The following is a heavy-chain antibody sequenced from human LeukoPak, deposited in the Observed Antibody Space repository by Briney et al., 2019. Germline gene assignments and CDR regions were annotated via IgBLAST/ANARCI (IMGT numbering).Heavy chain of an antibody. CDR2: ITTYNGDT. CDR3: ARNLWFGESSDAFDM. D-gene: IGHD3-10*01. J-gene: IGHJ3*02. CDR1: GYTFTTYG. V-gene: IGHV1-18*01. Sequence: ASVKVSCKASGYTFTTYGLSWVRQAPGQGLEWMGWITTYNGDTDYAQKLQGRVTMTADTSTSTAYMELRSLRSDDTAVYYCARNLWFGESSDAFDMWGQGTMVTVSS.